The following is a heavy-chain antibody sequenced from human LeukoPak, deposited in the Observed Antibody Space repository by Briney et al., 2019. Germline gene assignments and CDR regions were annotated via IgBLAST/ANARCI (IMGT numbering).Heavy chain of an antibody. J-gene: IGHJ4*02. CDR2: IYYSGST. D-gene: IGHD1-20*01. CDR1: GGSISSGGYY. Sequence: PSETLSLTCTVSGGSISSGGYYWSWIRQHPGKGLEWIGYIYYSGSTYYNPSLKSRVTISVDTSKNQFSLKLSSVTAADTAVYYCARAAITGTGFYYFDYWGQGTLVTVSS. CDR3: ARAAITGTGFYYFDY. V-gene: IGHV4-30-4*08.